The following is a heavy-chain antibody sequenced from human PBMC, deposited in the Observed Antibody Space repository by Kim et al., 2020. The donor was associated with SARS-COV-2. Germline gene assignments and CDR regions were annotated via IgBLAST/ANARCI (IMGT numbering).Heavy chain of an antibody. Sequence: DAVKGRFTISRNHAKDSLYLQMNSLGAEATAVYYCAPYQRPKRYYYGMDVWGQGTTVTVSS. D-gene: IGHD2-2*01. J-gene: IGHJ6*02. V-gene: IGHV3-11*01. CDR3: APYQRPKRYYYGMDV.